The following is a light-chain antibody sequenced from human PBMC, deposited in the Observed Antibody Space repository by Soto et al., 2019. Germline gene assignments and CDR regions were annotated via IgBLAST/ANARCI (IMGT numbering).Light chain of an antibody. CDR1: QTVSSNY. V-gene: IGKV3-20*01. CDR3: QPYGSSPRT. CDR2: GAY. Sequence: ELVLRQSPGTLSLSPGEGATLSCWASQTVSSNYLAWHQKRASQAPRLIFCGAYSRSTGIPDRFSSRGSRKDFTLTISRLEPEDFADYYRQPYGSSPRTFGQGTKVDIK. J-gene: IGKJ1*01.